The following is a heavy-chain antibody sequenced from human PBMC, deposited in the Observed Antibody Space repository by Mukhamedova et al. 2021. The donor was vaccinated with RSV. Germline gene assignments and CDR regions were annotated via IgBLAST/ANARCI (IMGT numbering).Heavy chain of an antibody. Sequence: GEINHSGSTNYNPSLKSRVTISVDTSKNQFSLKLSSVTAAVTAVYYCARLGYSSGWYRVPDYWGQGTLVTVSS. D-gene: IGHD6-19*01. CDR2: INHSGST. J-gene: IGHJ4*02. V-gene: IGHV4-34*01. CDR3: ARLGYSSGWYRVPDY.